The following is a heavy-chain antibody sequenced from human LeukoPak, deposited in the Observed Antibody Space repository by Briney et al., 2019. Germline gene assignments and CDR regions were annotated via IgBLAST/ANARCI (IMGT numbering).Heavy chain of an antibody. CDR3: ARDLDDYVWGRYRPGVYWDY. CDR2: INQDGSEK. Sequence: GGSLRLSCAASGFTFSSYWMGGVRQAPGKGLEGVANINQDGSEKYYVDPVRGRFTISRENAKNSLYLQMNSLRAEDTAVYYCARDLDDYVWGRYRPGVYWDYWGQGTLVTASS. V-gene: IGHV3-7*01. D-gene: IGHD3-16*01. J-gene: IGHJ4*02. CDR1: GFTFSSYW.